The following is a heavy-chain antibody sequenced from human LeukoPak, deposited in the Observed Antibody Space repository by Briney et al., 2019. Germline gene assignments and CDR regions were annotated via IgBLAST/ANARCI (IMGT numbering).Heavy chain of an antibody. J-gene: IGHJ4*02. CDR1: GGSISSYY. Sequence: SETLSLTCTVSGGSISSYYWSWIRQPPGKGLEWIGYIYYSGSTKYNPSLKSRVTISVDTSRNHFSLKLSSVTAADTAVYYCARHKSGGTFPLDYWGQGTLVTVSS. D-gene: IGHD2/OR15-2a*01. CDR2: IYYSGST. V-gene: IGHV4-59*08. CDR3: ARHKSGGTFPLDY.